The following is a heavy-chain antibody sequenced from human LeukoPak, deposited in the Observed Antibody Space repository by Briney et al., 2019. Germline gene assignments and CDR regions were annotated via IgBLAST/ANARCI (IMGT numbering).Heavy chain of an antibody. Sequence: PSQTLSLTCTVSGGSISSHYWSWIRHPPAKGLERIGYIYYSGSTNYSPSLKSRVTISVDTSKNQFSLKLSSVTAADTAVYYCARDGLWYYDFWSGRNSGGAFAIWGQGTMVTVSS. D-gene: IGHD3-3*01. V-gene: IGHV4-59*11. J-gene: IGHJ3*02. CDR1: GGSISSHY. CDR3: ARDGLWYYDFWSGRNSGGAFAI. CDR2: IYYSGST.